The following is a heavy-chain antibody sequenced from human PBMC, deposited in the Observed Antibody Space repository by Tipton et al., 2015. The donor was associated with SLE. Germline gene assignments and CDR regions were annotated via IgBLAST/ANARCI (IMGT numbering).Heavy chain of an antibody. J-gene: IGHJ4*02. D-gene: IGHD2-15*01. Sequence: QLVQSGAEVKKPGAAVKVSCKTSGYTFTSYSISWVRQAPGQGLEWMVGINVYNGNKKYAQSLQGRVTMTTDTSTRTAYMELKNLRSDDTAVYYCARDPYPYHSGTPRWGQGTLVTVST. CDR3: ARDPYPYHSGTPR. V-gene: IGHV1-18*01. CDR1: GYTFTSYS. CDR2: INVYNGNK.